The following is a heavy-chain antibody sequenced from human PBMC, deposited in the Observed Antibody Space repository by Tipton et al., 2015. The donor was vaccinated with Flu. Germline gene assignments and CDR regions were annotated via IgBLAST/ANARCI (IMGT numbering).Heavy chain of an antibody. D-gene: IGHD5-18*01. Sequence: SLRLSCAASGFTVSNNYMIWVRQAPGKGLEWVSAIYTVGSTYYADSVKGRFTFSRDNSKNTLYLQMNSLRAEDSAVYYCARGGYSSGSRIPYDAFDIWGQGTMVTVSS. CDR2: IYTVGST. V-gene: IGHV3-66*01. CDR1: GFTVSNNY. CDR3: ARGGYSSGSRIPYDAFDI. J-gene: IGHJ3*02.